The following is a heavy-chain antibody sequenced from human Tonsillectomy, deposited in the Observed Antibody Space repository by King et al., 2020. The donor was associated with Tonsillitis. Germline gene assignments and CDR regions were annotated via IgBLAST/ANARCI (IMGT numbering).Heavy chain of an antibody. J-gene: IGHJ3*02. D-gene: IGHD3-22*01. CDR3: AREGIDYYDSSGYYRVDAFDI. CDR2: ISSSGSTI. CDR1: GFTFSSYE. V-gene: IGHV3-48*03. Sequence: LVESGGGLVQPGGSLRLSCAASGFTFSSYEMNWVRQAPGKGLEWVSYISSSGSTIYYADSVKGRFTISRDNAKNSLYLQMNSLRAEDTAVYYCAREGIDYYDSSGYYRVDAFDIWGQGTMVTVSS.